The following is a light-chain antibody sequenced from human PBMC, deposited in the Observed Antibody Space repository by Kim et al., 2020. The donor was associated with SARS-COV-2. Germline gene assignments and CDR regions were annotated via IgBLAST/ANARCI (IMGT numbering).Light chain of an antibody. J-gene: IGKJ2*01. Sequence: GDRVTITGRASQSISTYLAWYQQKPGKAPKVLISATSTLESGVPSRFSGSGSGTEFTLTINSLQPDDFATYYCQHYNSPMYTFGQGTKLEI. CDR2: ATS. V-gene: IGKV1-5*03. CDR3: QHYNSPMYT. CDR1: QSISTY.